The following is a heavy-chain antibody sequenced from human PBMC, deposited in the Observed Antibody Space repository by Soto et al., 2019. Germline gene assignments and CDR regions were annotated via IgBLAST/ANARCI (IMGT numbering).Heavy chain of an antibody. V-gene: IGHV3-21*04. CDR2: ISGGSTYI. D-gene: IGHD1-26*01. J-gene: IGHJ4*02. CDR3: SSGNSGSYDF. CDR1: GFTFSSYA. Sequence: GGSLRLSCAASGFTFSSYALNWVRQAPGKGLDWVSSISGGSTYIDHADSVKGRFTISRDNAKNSLYLQMNSLRVEDTAVYFCSSGNSGSYDFWGQGTLVTVS.